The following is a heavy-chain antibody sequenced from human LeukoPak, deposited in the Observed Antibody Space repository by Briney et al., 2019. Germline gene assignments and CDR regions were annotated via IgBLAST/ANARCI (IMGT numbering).Heavy chain of an antibody. D-gene: IGHD3-22*01. V-gene: IGHV4-4*07. Sequence: SETLSLTCTVSGGSISSYYWSWIRQPAGKGLEWIGRIYTSGSTNYNPSLKSRVTMSVDTSKNQFSLKLSSVTAADTAVYYCAREPPGYYDSSGYYVFDHWGQGTLVTVSS. CDR3: AREPPGYYDSSGYYVFDH. CDR1: GGSISSYY. CDR2: IYTSGST. J-gene: IGHJ4*02.